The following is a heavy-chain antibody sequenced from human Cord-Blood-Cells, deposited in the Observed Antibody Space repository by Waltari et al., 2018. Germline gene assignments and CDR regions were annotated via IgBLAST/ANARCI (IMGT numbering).Heavy chain of an antibody. CDR2: MNPSGGST. J-gene: IGHJ6*03. Sequence: QVQLVQSGAEVKKPGASVKVSCKASGYTFTSYYMHWVRQAPGQGLEWMGIMNPSGGSTSYTQKFQGRVTMTRDTSTSTVYMELSSLRSEDTAVYYCARDYYYGSGRVFYYYYMDVWGKGTTVTVSS. CDR1: GYTFTSYY. CDR3: ARDYYYGSGRVFYYYYMDV. D-gene: IGHD3-10*01. V-gene: IGHV1-46*01.